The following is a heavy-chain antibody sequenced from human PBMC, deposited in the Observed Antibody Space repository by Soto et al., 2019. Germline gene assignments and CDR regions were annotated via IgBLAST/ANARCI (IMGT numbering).Heavy chain of an antibody. J-gene: IGHJ6*02. CDR2: IYYSGST. D-gene: IGHD6-19*01. CDR1: GGSISSYY. Sequence: SETLSLTCTVSGGSISSYYWSWIRQPPGKGLGWIGYIYYSGSTNYNPSLKSRVTISVDTSKNQFSLKLSSVTAADTAVYYCARGGWYSYYYGMDVWGQGTTVTVSS. V-gene: IGHV4-59*01. CDR3: ARGGWYSYYYGMDV.